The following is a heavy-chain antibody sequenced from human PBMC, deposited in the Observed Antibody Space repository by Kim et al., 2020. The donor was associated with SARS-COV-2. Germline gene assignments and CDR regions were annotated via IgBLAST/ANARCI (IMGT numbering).Heavy chain of an antibody. J-gene: IGHJ4*02. D-gene: IGHD3-22*01. CDR3: ARDSLGGYYPLFDY. V-gene: IGHV1-3*01. Sequence: SPKVQGRVTITRDTTASTAYMELSSLRSEDTAVYYCARDSLGGYYPLFDYWGQGTLVTVSS.